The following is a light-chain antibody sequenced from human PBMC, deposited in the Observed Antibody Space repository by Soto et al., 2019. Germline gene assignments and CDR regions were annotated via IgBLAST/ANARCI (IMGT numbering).Light chain of an antibody. J-gene: IGKJ2*01. CDR2: DVS. CDR1: QSISNW. V-gene: IGKV1-5*01. CDR3: QQNDTYYT. Sequence: DIQMTQSPSTLSASVGDRVTITCRASQSISNWLAWYQQKPGKAPTLLIYDVSRLESGVPSRFSGSGSGTEFTLTINGLQPDDFATYYCQQNDTYYTFGQGTK.